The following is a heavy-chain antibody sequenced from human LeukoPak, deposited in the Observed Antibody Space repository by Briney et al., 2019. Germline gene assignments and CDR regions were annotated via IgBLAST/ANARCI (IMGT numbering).Heavy chain of an antibody. CDR2: IVVGSGNT. CDR3: AADPLGGAAAGFFDY. J-gene: IGHJ4*02. Sequence: ASVKVSCRASGYTFTSYGISWVRQARGQRLEWIGWIVVGSGNTNYAQKFQERVTITRDMSTSTAYMELSSLRSEDTAVYYCAADPLGGAAAGFFDYWGQGTLVTVSS. D-gene: IGHD6-13*01. CDR1: GYTFTSYG. V-gene: IGHV1-58*02.